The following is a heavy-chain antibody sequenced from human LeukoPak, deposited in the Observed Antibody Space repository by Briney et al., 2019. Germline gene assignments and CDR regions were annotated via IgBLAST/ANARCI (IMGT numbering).Heavy chain of an antibody. J-gene: IGHJ4*02. Sequence: ASVKVSCKASGYTFTNYGISWVRQAPGQGLEWMGWISGYNGNTYYEQKFQGRITMTTDTSTSTVYMELRSLRSDDTAVYYCARGSPPRRNYDSRGYYSYYFDYWGQGTLVTVSS. D-gene: IGHD3-22*01. CDR2: ISGYNGNT. V-gene: IGHV1-18*01. CDR1: GYTFTNYG. CDR3: ARGSPPRRNYDSRGYYSYYFDY.